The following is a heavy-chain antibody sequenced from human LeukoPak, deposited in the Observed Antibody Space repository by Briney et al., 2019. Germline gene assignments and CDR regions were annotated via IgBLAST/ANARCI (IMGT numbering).Heavy chain of an antibody. V-gene: IGHV1-18*04. Sequence: ASVKVSCKASGYTFTGYYMHWVRQAPGQGLEWMGWISAYNGNTNYAQKFQGRVTMTTDTSTSTAYMELRSLRSDDTAVYYCARDIIEYSSSSASGYWGQGTLVTVSS. CDR3: ARDIIEYSSSSASGY. CDR1: GYTFTGYY. D-gene: IGHD6-6*01. J-gene: IGHJ4*02. CDR2: ISAYNGNT.